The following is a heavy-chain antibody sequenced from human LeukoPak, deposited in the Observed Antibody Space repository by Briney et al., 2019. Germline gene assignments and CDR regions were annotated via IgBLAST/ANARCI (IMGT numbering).Heavy chain of an antibody. CDR1: GGSISSHY. CDR2: IYYSGST. J-gene: IGHJ4*02. D-gene: IGHD6-19*01. V-gene: IGHV4-59*11. CDR3: ASSGWYPGYFDY. Sequence: SQTLSLTCTVSGGSISSHYWNWIRQPQGKGLEWIGYIYYSGSTNYNPSLKSRVTISVDTSKNQFSLKLSSVTAADTAVYYCASSGWYPGYFDYWGQGILVTVAS.